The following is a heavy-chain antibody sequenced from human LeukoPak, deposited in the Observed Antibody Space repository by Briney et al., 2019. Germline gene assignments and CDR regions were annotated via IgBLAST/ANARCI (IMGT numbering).Heavy chain of an antibody. CDR3: ASASHSIYYYYMDV. CDR1: GGSIRSYY. J-gene: IGHJ6*03. V-gene: IGHV4-59*01. CDR2: IYYSGSS. Sequence: SETLSLTCTVSGGSIRSYYWSWVRYPPPQGLGWIGYIYYSGSSNSNPTLKSRVTTSVDTSKNQFSLKMSSVTAADTAVYYCASASHSIYYYYMDVWGKGTTVTVSS. D-gene: IGHD3-3*02.